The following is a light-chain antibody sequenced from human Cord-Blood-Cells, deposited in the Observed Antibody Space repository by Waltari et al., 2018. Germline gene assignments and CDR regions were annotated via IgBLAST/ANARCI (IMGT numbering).Light chain of an antibody. V-gene: IGKV4-1*01. CDR1: QSVLYSSNNKTY. CDR3: QQYYSTPYS. J-gene: IGKJ2*03. CDR2: WAS. Sequence: DIAITQHLDPLAVAQGERAHINCKSSQSVLYSSNNKTYLAWYQQKPGQPPKLLIYWASTRESGVPDRFSGSGSGTDFTLTISSLQAEDVTVYYCQQYYSTPYSFGQGTKLEIK.